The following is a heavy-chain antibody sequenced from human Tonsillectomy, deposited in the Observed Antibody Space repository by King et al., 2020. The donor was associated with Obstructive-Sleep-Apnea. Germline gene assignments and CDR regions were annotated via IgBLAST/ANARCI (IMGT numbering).Heavy chain of an antibody. CDR2: IRSKTYGGTT. CDR1: GFNFGDHD. V-gene: IGHV3-49*03. D-gene: IGHD3-10*01. Sequence: VQLVESGGGLVQPGRSLRLSCKGSGFNFGDHDLKWFRQARGKGREGGSFIRSKTYGGTTEYAASVKGRFSISRDDSQSIAHLQMNSLKTEDTAVYYCTRAVQGHYYGSSMQYFGMDVWGQGTTVTVSS. CDR3: TRAVQGHYYGSSMQYFGMDV. J-gene: IGHJ6*02.